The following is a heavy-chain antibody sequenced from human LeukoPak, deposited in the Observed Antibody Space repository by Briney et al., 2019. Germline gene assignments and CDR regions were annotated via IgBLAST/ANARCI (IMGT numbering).Heavy chain of an antibody. V-gene: IGHV3-30-3*01. CDR3: ARDASKYYDSSGYFVTLDY. D-gene: IGHD3-22*01. CDR2: ISYDGSNK. CDR1: GFTFSSYA. Sequence: GGSLLLSCAASGFTFSSYAMHWVRQAPGKGLVWVAVISYDGSNKYYADSVKGRFTISRDNSKNTLYLQMNSLRAEDAAVYYCARDASKYYDSSGYFVTLDYWGQGTLVTVSS. J-gene: IGHJ4*02.